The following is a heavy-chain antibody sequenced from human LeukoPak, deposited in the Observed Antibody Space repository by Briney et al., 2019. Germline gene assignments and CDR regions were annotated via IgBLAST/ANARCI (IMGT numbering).Heavy chain of an antibody. D-gene: IGHD6-19*01. V-gene: IGHV3-23*01. CDR3: AKTTVGYSSGRYPGWPADC. CDR1: GFTFNTYA. J-gene: IGHJ4*02. CDR2: ICGSGGCT. Sequence: GGSLRLSCAASGFTFNTYAIYWVRQAPGKGLEWVSGICGSGGCTYYADSVKGRFTISRDNAKNTVYLQMNSLTADDTAVYYCAKTTVGYSSGRYPGWPADCWGQGTLVTVSP.